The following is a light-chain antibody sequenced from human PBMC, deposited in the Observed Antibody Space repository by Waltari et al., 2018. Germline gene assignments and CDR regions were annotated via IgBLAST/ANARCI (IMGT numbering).Light chain of an antibody. V-gene: IGLV1-51*01. CDR2: ASG. Sequence: QSVLTQPPSVSAAPGQKVTISCSGYSSNIGNNYVSWYQQLPGTAPKLLIYASGWRPSGMPARFSGSKSGTSATLDITGLQTGDEADYFCGTWDSGLRAVVFGGGTKLTVL. CDR3: GTWDSGLRAVV. CDR1: SSNIGNNY. J-gene: IGLJ3*02.